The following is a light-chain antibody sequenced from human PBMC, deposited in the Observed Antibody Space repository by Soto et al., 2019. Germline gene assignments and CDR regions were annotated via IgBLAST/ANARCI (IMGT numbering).Light chain of an antibody. CDR3: QHYNSYSEA. CDR1: QGVGNT. CDR2: GAS. J-gene: IGKJ1*01. V-gene: IGKV1-6*01. Sequence: AIRMTQSTSCLCASVGDGVTMXCRASQGVGNTFVWYQQTTGEPPKGLIYGASNLQAGGPTSFSGSGSGTDFTPTISSRQPDDFATYYGQHYNSYSEAFGQGTKVDIK.